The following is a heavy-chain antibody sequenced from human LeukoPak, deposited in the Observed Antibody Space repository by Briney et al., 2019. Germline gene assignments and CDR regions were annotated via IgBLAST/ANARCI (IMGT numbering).Heavy chain of an antibody. D-gene: IGHD2-15*01. CDR3: ATRCSGGSCYSL. CDR2: FDPEDGET. V-gene: IGHV1-24*01. Sequence: PVTVSCKVSGYTRTELSMHWVRQAPGKGIEWMGGFDPEDGETIYAQKFQGRVTMTEDTSTDTAYMELSSLRSEDTAVYYCATRCSGGSCYSLWGQGTLVTVS. J-gene: IGHJ4*02. CDR1: GYTRTELS.